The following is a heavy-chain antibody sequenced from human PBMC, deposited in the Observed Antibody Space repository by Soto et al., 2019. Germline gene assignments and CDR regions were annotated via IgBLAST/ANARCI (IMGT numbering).Heavy chain of an antibody. CDR2: ISWNSGSI. Sequence: VPLVESGGGLVQPGRSLRLSCAASGFTFDDYAMHWVRQAPGKGLEWVSGISWNSGSIGYADSVKGRFTISRDNAKNSLYLQMNSLRAEDTALYYCAKDADCSGGSCYDYWGQGTLVTVSS. J-gene: IGHJ4*02. V-gene: IGHV3-9*01. D-gene: IGHD2-15*01. CDR3: AKDADCSGGSCYDY. CDR1: GFTFDDYA.